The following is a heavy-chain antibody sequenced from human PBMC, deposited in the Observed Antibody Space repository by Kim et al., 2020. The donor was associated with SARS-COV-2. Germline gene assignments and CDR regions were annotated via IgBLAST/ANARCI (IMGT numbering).Heavy chain of an antibody. CDR3: ARDDLVYCRGDCYLKLDP. J-gene: IGHJ5*02. V-gene: IGHV4-4*06. Sequence: LTSRVTMSVDTSKNQFSLKLSSVTAADTAVYYCARDDLVYCRGDCYLKLDPWGQGTLVTVSS. D-gene: IGHD2-21*02.